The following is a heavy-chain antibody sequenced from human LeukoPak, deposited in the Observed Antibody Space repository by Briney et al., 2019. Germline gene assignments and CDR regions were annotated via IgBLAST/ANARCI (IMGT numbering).Heavy chain of an antibody. J-gene: IGHJ4*02. D-gene: IGHD1-26*01. CDR2: IKQDGSEK. V-gene: IGHV3-7*03. CDR1: GFTFSSYC. Sequence: GGSLRLSCAASGFTFSSYCMSWVRQAPGKGLEWVADIKQDGSEKYYVHSVKGRFTISRDTAKNSPYMQMNSLRAEDTAVYYCDWEMRCRQPVLDCWGGGTQVGDSS. CDR3: DWEMRCRQPVLDC.